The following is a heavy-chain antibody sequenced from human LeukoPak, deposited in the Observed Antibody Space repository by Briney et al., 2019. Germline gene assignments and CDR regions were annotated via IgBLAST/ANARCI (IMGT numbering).Heavy chain of an antibody. Sequence: ASVKVSCKASGYTFTNFGISWVRQAPGQGLEWMGWISAYNGNTNYAQRLQGRVAMTTDTSTSTAYMELRSLRSEDTAVYYCARTYPLPPVVVVAATETGFDYWGQGTLVTVSS. J-gene: IGHJ4*02. CDR1: GYTFTNFG. D-gene: IGHD2-15*01. V-gene: IGHV1-18*01. CDR3: ARTYPLPPVVVVAATETGFDY. CDR2: ISAYNGNT.